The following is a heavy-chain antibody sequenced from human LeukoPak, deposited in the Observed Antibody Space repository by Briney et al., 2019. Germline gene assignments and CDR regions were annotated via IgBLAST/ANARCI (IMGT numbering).Heavy chain of an antibody. CDR3: ARDRAPEFRAFDI. J-gene: IGHJ3*02. CDR1: GYTFTSYD. CDR2: IIPILGIA. D-gene: IGHD3-10*01. V-gene: IGHV1-69*04. Sequence: GASVKVSCKASGYTFTSYDINWVRQATGQGFEWMGRIIPILGIANYAQKFQGRVTITADKSTSTAYMELSSLRSEDTAVYYCARDRAPEFRAFDIWGQGTMVTVSS.